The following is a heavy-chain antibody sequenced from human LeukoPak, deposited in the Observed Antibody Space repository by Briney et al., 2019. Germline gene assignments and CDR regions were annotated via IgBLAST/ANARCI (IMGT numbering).Heavy chain of an antibody. J-gene: IGHJ4*02. D-gene: IGHD1-26*01. Sequence: PGGSLRLSCAASGFTFSCYAMRWVRQAPGKGLEWVSAISGSGDSTYYADSVKGRFTISRDSSKNTLYLQMNNLRAEDTAVYYCARKIEGGVTGSDYWGQGTLVTVSS. CDR1: GFTFSCYA. V-gene: IGHV3-23*01. CDR3: ARKIEGGVTGSDY. CDR2: ISGSGDST.